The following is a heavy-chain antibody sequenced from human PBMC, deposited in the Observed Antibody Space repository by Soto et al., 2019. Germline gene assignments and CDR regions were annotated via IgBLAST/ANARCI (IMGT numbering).Heavy chain of an antibody. Sequence: GGSLRLSCVASGFSLANYPMNWVRQTPGKGLEWISYSSPRGDTIYYADSVEGRFTISRDNARNSLSLHMSSLRAEDSALYYCAKGPHTNVAWRYYFESWGQGVPVTVSS. J-gene: IGHJ4*02. CDR1: GFSLANYP. CDR3: AKGPHTNVAWRYYFES. D-gene: IGHD3-10*02. CDR2: SSPRGDTI. V-gene: IGHV3-48*01.